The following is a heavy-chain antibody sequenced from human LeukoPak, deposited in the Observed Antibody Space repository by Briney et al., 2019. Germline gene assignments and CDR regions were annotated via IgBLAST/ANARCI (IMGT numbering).Heavy chain of an antibody. J-gene: IGHJ4*02. CDR2: IGSGT. CDR1: GFTFSSYA. Sequence: PGGSLRLSCAASGFTFSSYAMSWVRQAPGKGLEWVSAIGSGTYYADSVKGRFTISRDNSKNTLYLQMNSLRAEDTAVYYCAKVLAYYFDYWGQGTLATVSS. V-gene: IGHV3-23*01. CDR3: AKVLAYYFDY.